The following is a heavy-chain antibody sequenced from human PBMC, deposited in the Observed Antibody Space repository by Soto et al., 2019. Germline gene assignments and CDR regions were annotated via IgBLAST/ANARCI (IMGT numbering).Heavy chain of an antibody. V-gene: IGHV1-46*01. J-gene: IGHJ6*02. CDR2: INPSGGSA. CDR1: GYTFTSYC. D-gene: IGHD3-22*01. Sequence: ASVKVSRKASGYTFTSYCMHWVRQAPGQGLEWMGIINPSGGSASYAQKFQGRVTMTRDTSTSTVYMELSSLRSEDTAVYYCARDSLYYYDSSGPYGMDVWGQGTTVTVSS. CDR3: ARDSLYYYDSSGPYGMDV.